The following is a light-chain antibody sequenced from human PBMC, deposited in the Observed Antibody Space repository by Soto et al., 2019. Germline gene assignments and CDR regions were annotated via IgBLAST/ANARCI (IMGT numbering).Light chain of an antibody. CDR1: SIDVGGYNY. CDR3: RSSKSRSNLYV. V-gene: IGLV2-14*01. CDR2: EVS. J-gene: IGLJ1*01. Sequence: QSALTQPRSVSGSPGQSVTISCTGPSIDVGGYNYVSWYQQHPGKAPKLMIYEVSNRPSGVSNRFSGSKSGNTASLTISGIQAEDEADYYCRSSKSRSNLYVFGNGNKVTVL.